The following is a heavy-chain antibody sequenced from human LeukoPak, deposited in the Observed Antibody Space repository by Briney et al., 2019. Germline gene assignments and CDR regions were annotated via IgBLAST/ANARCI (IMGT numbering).Heavy chain of an antibody. Sequence: SETLSLACAVHGGSFSGYHWSWIRQSPGKGLEWIGEINHSGSTNYNPSLKSRVTISVDTSKNQFSLKLSSVTAADTAVYYCARNAREDIVVVVATNAFDIWGQGTMVTVSS. CDR1: GGSFSGYH. J-gene: IGHJ3*02. D-gene: IGHD2-15*01. V-gene: IGHV4-34*01. CDR2: INHSGST. CDR3: ARNAREDIVVVVATNAFDI.